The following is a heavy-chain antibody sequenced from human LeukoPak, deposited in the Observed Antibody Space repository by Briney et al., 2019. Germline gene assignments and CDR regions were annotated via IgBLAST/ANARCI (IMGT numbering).Heavy chain of an antibody. CDR1: GGSISSYY. J-gene: IGHJ4*02. CDR3: ARGGIVGARVFDY. V-gene: IGHV4-59*01. CDR2: IYYSGST. D-gene: IGHD1-26*01. Sequence: PSETLSLTCTVSGGSISSYYWSWIRQPPGKGLEWIGYIYYSGSTNYNSSLKSRVTISVDTSKNQFSLKLSSVTAADTAVYYCARGGIVGARVFDYWGQGTLVTVSS.